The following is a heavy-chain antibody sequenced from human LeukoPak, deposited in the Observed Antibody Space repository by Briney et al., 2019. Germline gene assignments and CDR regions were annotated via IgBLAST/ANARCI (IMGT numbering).Heavy chain of an antibody. Sequence: ASVKVSCKASGGTFSSYAISWVRQAPGQGLEWMGRIIPILGIANYAQKFQGRVTITADKSTSTAYMELSSLRSEDTAVYYCARGGIQLSGLFDYWGQGTLVTVSS. CDR1: GGTFSSYA. CDR3: ARGGIQLSGLFDY. V-gene: IGHV1-69*04. J-gene: IGHJ4*02. D-gene: IGHD5-18*01. CDR2: IIPILGIA.